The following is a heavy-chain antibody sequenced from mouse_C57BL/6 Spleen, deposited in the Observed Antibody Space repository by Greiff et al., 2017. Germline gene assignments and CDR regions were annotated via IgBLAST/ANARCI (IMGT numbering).Heavy chain of an antibody. CDR1: GFTFSDYG. CDR3: ARGYNGSNPWFAY. CDR2: ISSGSSTI. J-gene: IGHJ3*01. D-gene: IGHD1-1*01. Sequence: DVKLVESGGGLVKPGGSLKLSCAASGFTFSDYGMHWVRQAPAKGLEWVAYISSGSSTIYYADTVKGRFTISRDNAKNTLFLQMTSLRSEDTAMYDCARGYNGSNPWFAYWGQVTLVTVSA. V-gene: IGHV5-17*01.